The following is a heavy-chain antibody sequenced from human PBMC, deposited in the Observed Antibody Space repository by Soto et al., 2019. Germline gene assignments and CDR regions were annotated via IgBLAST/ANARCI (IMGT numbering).Heavy chain of an antibody. J-gene: IGHJ4*02. CDR1: GGTFSSYA. CDR3: ARVRRFLEWLFFDY. CDR2: IIPIFGTA. V-gene: IGHV1-69*13. D-gene: IGHD3-3*01. Sequence: GASVKVSCKASGGTFSSYAISWVRQAPGQGLEWMGGIIPIFGTANYAQKFQGRVTITADESTSTAYMELSSLRSEDTAVYYCARVRRFLEWLFFDYWGQGTLVTVSS.